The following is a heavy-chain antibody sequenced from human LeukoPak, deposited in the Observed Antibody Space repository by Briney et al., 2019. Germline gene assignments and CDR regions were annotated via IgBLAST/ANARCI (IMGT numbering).Heavy chain of an antibody. CDR3: ARSEGSGNYFDH. D-gene: IGHD3-10*01. V-gene: IGHV4-34*01. CDR1: GGSFSGYY. J-gene: IGHJ4*02. Sequence: SETLSLTCAVYGGSFSGYYWSWIRQPPGKGLEWIGEINHSGSTNYNPSLKSRVTISVDTSKKQFSLKLTSVTAADTAVYYCARSEGSGNYFDHWGQGTLVIVSS. CDR2: INHSGST.